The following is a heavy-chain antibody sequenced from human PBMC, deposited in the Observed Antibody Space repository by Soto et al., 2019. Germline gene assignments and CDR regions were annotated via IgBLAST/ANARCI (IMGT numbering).Heavy chain of an antibody. CDR3: AYRRGLRYFDWLEDV. CDR1: GFSLSTSGVG. J-gene: IGHJ6*02. D-gene: IGHD3-9*01. Sequence: QITLKESGPTLVKPTQTLTLTCTFSGFSLSTSGVGVGSIRQPPGKALEWLALIFWDGDKRYRPSLRSRLTISKDTSKNQVVLTLTNMDPVDTATYYCAYRRGLRYFDWLEDVWGQGTTVTVSS. V-gene: IGHV2-5*02. CDR2: IFWDGDK.